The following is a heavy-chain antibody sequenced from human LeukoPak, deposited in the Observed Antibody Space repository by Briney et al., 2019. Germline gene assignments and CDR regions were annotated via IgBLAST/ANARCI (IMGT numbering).Heavy chain of an antibody. D-gene: IGHD3-10*01. Sequence: SETLSLTCTVSGGSISSYYWSWIRQPPGKGLEWIGEINHSGSTNYHSSLKSRVTISVDTSKNQFSLKLSSVTAADTAVYYCARELYGSGRTNWGQGTLVTVSS. V-gene: IGHV4-34*01. CDR3: ARELYGSGRTN. CDR1: GGSISSYY. CDR2: INHSGST. J-gene: IGHJ4*02.